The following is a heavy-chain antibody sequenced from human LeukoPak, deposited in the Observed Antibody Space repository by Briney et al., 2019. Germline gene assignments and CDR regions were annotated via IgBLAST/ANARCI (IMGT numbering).Heavy chain of an antibody. CDR3: ASSITMVRGVLDY. Sequence: ASVKVSCKASGYTFTSYGIIWVRQAPGQGLEWMGWINPNSGGTNYAQKFQGRVTMTRDTSISTAYMELSSLRSDDTAVYYCASSITMVRGVLDYWGQGSLVTVSS. CDR1: GYTFTSYG. D-gene: IGHD3-10*01. J-gene: IGHJ4*02. CDR2: INPNSGGT. V-gene: IGHV1-2*02.